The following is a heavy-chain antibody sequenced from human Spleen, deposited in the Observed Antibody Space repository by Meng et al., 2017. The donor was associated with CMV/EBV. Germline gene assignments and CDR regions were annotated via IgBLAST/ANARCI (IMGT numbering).Heavy chain of an antibody. CDR3: AKEGCTSTTCYPLSDIYL. V-gene: IGHV3-74*01. CDR1: GFTFSSYA. J-gene: IGHJ4*02. Sequence: GESLKISCAASGFTFSSYAMHWVRQAPGKGLVWVSRINSDGSSTSYADSVKGRFTISRDNTKNTLYLQMNSLRAEDTAVYYCAKEGCTSTTCYPLSDIYLWGQGTLVTVSS. D-gene: IGHD2-2*01. CDR2: INSDGSST.